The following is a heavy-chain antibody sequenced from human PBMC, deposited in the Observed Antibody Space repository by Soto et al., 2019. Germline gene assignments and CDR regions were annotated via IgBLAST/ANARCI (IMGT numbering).Heavy chain of an antibody. CDR1: GGSISSSSYY. Sequence: PLETLSLTCTVSGGSISSSSYYWGWIRQPPGKGLEWIGSIYYSGSTYYNPSLKSRVTISVDTSKNQFSLKLSSVTAADTAVYYCARHSSFVARFDPWGQGTLVTVSS. CDR3: ARHSSFVARFDP. CDR2: IYYSGST. V-gene: IGHV4-39*01. J-gene: IGHJ5*02. D-gene: IGHD6-13*01.